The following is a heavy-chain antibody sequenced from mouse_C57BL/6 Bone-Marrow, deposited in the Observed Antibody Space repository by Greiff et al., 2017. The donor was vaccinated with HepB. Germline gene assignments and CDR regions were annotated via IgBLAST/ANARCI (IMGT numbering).Heavy chain of an antibody. Sequence: EVHLVESGGGLVQPGGSLKLSCAASGFTFSDYGMAWVRQAPRKGPEWVAFISNLAYSIYYADTVTGRFTISRENAKNTLYLEMSSLRSEDTAMYYCARQTYGSSYGYFDVWGTGTTVTVSS. CDR1: GFTFSDYG. D-gene: IGHD1-1*01. CDR2: ISNLAYSI. CDR3: ARQTYGSSYGYFDV. J-gene: IGHJ1*03. V-gene: IGHV5-15*01.